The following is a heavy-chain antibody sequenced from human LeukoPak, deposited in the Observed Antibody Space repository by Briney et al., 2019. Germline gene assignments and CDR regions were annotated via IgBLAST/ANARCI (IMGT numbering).Heavy chain of an antibody. CDR3: ARGSTYYYDSSGYPGVVY. CDR1: GFRLTTYG. J-gene: IGHJ4*02. D-gene: IGHD3-22*01. Sequence: GGSLRISCEVSGFRLTTYGTHWVRQAPGKGLEWVAVISYDGSNKYYADSVKGRFTISRDNSKNTLYLQMNSLRAEDTAVYYCARGSTYYYDSSGYPGVVYWGQGTLVTVSS. CDR2: ISYDGSNK. V-gene: IGHV3-30*19.